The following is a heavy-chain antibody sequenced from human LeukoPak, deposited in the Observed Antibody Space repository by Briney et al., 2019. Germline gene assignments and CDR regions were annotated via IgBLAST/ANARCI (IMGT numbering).Heavy chain of an antibody. J-gene: IGHJ4*02. CDR2: INHSGSS. Sequence: SETLSLTCTVPGFPISSGFYWGWIRQTPRKGLEWIGNINHSGSSFYNPSLRSRVTISVDTSKNQFSLKLYSVTAADTALYYCARGRWNFDYWGQGILVTVSS. CDR3: ARGRWNFDY. CDR1: GFPISSGFY. D-gene: IGHD1-1*01. V-gene: IGHV4-38-2*02.